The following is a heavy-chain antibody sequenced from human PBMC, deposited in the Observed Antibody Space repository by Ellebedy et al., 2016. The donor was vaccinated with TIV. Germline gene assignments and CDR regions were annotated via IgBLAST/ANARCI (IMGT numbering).Heavy chain of an antibody. J-gene: IGHJ5*02. CDR2: ISGSGGST. V-gene: IGHV3-23*01. CDR3: AKASGYDFWSGYYNWFDP. Sequence: GGSLRLSXAASGFTFSSYAMSWVRQAPGKGLEWVSAISGSGGSTYYADSVKGRFTISRDNSKNTLYLQMNSLRAEDTAVYYCAKASGYDFWSGYYNWFDPWGQGTLVTVSS. CDR1: GFTFSSYA. D-gene: IGHD3-3*01.